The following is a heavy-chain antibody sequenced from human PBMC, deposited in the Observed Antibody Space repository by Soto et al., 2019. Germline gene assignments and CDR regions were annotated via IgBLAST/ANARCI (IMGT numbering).Heavy chain of an antibody. D-gene: IGHD6-19*01. CDR2: IYPGDSDT. V-gene: IGHV5-51*01. Sequence: GESLKISCKGSGYSFTSYLIGWVRQMPGKGLEWMGIIYPGDSDTRYSPSFQGQVTISADKSISTAYLQWSSLKASDTAMYYCARQQYSSGWPPSFDPWGQGTLVTVSS. CDR1: GYSFTSYL. CDR3: ARQQYSSGWPPSFDP. J-gene: IGHJ5*02.